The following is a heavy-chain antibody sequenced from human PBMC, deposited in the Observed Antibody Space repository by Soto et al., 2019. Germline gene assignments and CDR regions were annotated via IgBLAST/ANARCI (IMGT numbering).Heavy chain of an antibody. V-gene: IGHV1-69*13. CDR1: GGTFSSYA. D-gene: IGHD2-15*01. CDR2: IIPIFGTA. CDR3: ARSQGGSSSLDIYYYYYYGMDV. Sequence: GASVKVSCTAPGGTFSSYAISWVRQAPGQGLEWMGGIIPIFGTAKYAQKFQGRVTITADESTSTGYMELSSLRSEDTAVYYCARSQGGSSSLDIYYYYYYGMDVWGQGTTVTVSS. J-gene: IGHJ6*02.